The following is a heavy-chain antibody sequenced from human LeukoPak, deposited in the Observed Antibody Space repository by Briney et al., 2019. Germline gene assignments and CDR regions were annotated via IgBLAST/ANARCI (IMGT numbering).Heavy chain of an antibody. CDR1: GFTFSSYG. V-gene: IGHV3-30*18. CDR3: AKRAGQYGMDV. D-gene: IGHD4/OR15-4a*01. CDR2: VSYDGGNK. J-gene: IGHJ6*02. Sequence: GGSLILSCAASGFTFSSYGIHWVRQAPGKGLEWVAVVSYDGGNKYYADSVKGRFTISRDNSQNTVYLQMNSLRAEDTAVYYCAKRAGQYGMDVWGQGTTVTVSS.